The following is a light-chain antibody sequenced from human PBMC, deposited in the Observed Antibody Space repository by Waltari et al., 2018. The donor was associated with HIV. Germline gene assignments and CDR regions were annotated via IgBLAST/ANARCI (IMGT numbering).Light chain of an antibody. CDR3: QQYKSWPLT. J-gene: IGKJ4*01. Sequence: EIVMTQSPGTLSVSPGERATLSCRASQTVSSALAWYQQKPGQSPRLLIYGASTRATGIPARFSGSASGTEFTLTISGLQSEDVAVYYCQQYKSWPLTFGGGTTVEI. CDR2: GAS. CDR1: QTVSSA. V-gene: IGKV3-15*01.